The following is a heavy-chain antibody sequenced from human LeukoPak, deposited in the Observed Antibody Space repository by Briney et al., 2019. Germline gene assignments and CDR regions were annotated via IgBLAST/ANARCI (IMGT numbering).Heavy chain of an antibody. Sequence: PGGSLRLSCAASGFTFSTYEMDWVRHAPGKELEWVSYISSRGSSIYYADSVKGRFTISRDNAKNSLYLQMSSLRVEDTAVYYCARGAAGGDFDYWGQGTLVTVSS. CDR2: ISSRGSSI. CDR1: GFTFSTYE. J-gene: IGHJ4*02. D-gene: IGHD6-13*01. CDR3: ARGAAGGDFDY. V-gene: IGHV3-48*03.